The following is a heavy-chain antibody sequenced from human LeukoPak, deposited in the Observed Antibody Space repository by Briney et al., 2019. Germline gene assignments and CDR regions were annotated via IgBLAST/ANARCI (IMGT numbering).Heavy chain of an antibody. Sequence: GGSLRLSCAASGFTFSSYSMNWVRQAPGKGLEWVSYISSSSSTIYYADSVKGRFTISRDNAKNSLYLQMNSLRAEDTAVYYCARKGGYGMVATRNWGQGTLVTVSS. J-gene: IGHJ4*02. CDR3: ARKGGYGMVATRN. CDR2: ISSSSSTI. D-gene: IGHD5-12*01. CDR1: GFTFSSYS. V-gene: IGHV3-48*04.